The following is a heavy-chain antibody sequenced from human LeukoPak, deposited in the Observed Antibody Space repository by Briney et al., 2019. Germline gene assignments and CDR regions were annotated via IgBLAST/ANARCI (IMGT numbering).Heavy chain of an antibody. CDR1: GFTFSSYE. V-gene: IGHV3-48*03. D-gene: IGHD1-26*01. J-gene: IGHJ4*02. CDR2: ISSSGSTI. CDR3: AREGSGSYYEGFDY. Sequence: PGGSLRLSCAASGFTFSSYEMNWVRQAPGKGLEWVSYISSSGSTIYYADSVKGRFTISRDNAKNSLYLQMNSLRAEDTAVYYCAREGSGSYYEGFDYWGQGTLVTVSS.